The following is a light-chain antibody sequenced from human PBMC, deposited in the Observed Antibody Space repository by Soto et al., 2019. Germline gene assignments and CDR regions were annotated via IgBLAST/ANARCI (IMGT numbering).Light chain of an antibody. J-gene: IGKJ1*01. CDR2: DAS. Sequence: DIQMTQSPSSLSASVGNRVTITCQARQDIATYLNWYQQKPGKATNLLIYDASNLETGVPSRFSGGGSGTHFTFTISNLQPEDFATYYCLQDYNYPRTFGQGTKVDIK. CDR3: LQDYNYPRT. V-gene: IGKV1-33*01. CDR1: QDIATY.